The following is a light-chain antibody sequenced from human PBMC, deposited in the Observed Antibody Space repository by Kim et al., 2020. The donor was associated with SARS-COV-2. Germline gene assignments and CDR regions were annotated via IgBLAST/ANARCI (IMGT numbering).Light chain of an antibody. V-gene: IGKV1-39*01. CDR3: RQSYSTPPLS. Sequence: DIQMTESPSSLSAFVGDTVTMTCWASQKISRYVNWYQQKPGKAPKLLISGASNLQSGVPSRFRGSGSGTAFTLTISNLQPEDYATYYCRQSYSTPPLSFGGGTKVDIK. J-gene: IGKJ4*01. CDR1: QKISRY. CDR2: GAS.